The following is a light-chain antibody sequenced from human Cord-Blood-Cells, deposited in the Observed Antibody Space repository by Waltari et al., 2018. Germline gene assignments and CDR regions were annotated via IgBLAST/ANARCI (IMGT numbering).Light chain of an antibody. CDR1: QRLLHSNGYNY. CDR3: MQALQTPLT. V-gene: IGKV2-28*01. J-gene: IGKJ4*01. Sequence: TVMTQSPLSLPATLGAPASISSRSCQRLLHSNGYNYLAWYLQKPGQSPQLLIYLGSNRASGVPDRFSGSGSGTDFTLKISRVEAEDVGVYYCMQALQTPLTFGGGTKVEIK. CDR2: LGS.